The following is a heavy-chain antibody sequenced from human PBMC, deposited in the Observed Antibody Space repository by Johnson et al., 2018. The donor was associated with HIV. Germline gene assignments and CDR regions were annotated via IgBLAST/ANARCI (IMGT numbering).Heavy chain of an antibody. V-gene: IGHV3-30*03. J-gene: IGHJ3*02. D-gene: IGHD6-13*01. CDR2: ISHDGNKI. CDR3: ARRRYSTSWQEAFDI. Sequence: QVQLVESGGGVVRPGGSLRLSCAASGFNFRDYGMHWVRQAPGKGLDWLAVISHDGNKIFYADSVKGRFTISRDNSKNTLFLQMNSLSAEDTALYFCARRRYSTSWQEAFDIWDQGTMVTVSS. CDR1: GFNFRDYG.